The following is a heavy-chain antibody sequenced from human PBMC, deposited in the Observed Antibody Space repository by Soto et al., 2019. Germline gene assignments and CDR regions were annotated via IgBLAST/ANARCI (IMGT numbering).Heavy chain of an antibody. CDR3: ARGTYSSGWYSSLDWFDP. CDR2: IYYSGST. D-gene: IGHD6-19*01. V-gene: IGHV4-59*01. J-gene: IGHJ5*02. CDR1: GGSISSYY. Sequence: SETVSLTCTVSGGSISSYYWSWIRQPPGKGLEWIGYIYYSGSTNYNPSLKSRVTISVDTSKNQFSLKLSSVTAADTAVYYCARGTYSSGWYSSLDWFDPWGQGTLVTVSS.